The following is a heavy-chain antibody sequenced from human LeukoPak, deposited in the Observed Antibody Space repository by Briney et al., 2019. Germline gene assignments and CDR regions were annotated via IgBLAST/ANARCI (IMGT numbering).Heavy chain of an antibody. CDR3: ARDRPTIFGVVRSWFDP. CDR1: GGSISSHY. J-gene: IGHJ5*02. V-gene: IGHV4-4*07. D-gene: IGHD3-3*01. Sequence: PSETLSLTCTVSGGSISSHYWSWIRQPAGKGLEWIGRIYTSGSTNYNPSLKSRVTISVDKSKNQFSLKLSSVTAADTAVYYCARDRPTIFGVVRSWFDPWGQGTLVTVSS. CDR2: IYTSGST.